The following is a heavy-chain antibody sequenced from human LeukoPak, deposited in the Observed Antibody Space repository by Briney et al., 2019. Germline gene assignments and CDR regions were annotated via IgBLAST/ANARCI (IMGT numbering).Heavy chain of an antibody. Sequence: GGSLRLSCAASGFTFSSYAMSWVRQAPGKGLEWVSAISGSGGSTYYADSVKGRFTISRDNSKNTLYLQMNSLRSEDTAVYYCARPHYYDSSGYYQTDGMDVWGQGTTVTVSS. V-gene: IGHV3-23*01. D-gene: IGHD3-22*01. CDR2: ISGSGGST. J-gene: IGHJ6*02. CDR3: ARPHYYDSSGYYQTDGMDV. CDR1: GFTFSSYA.